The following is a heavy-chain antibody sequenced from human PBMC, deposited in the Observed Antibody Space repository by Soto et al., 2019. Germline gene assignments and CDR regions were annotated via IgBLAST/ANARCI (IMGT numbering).Heavy chain of an antibody. Sequence: QVQLVESGGGVVQPGRSLRLSCAASGFTFSSYGMHWVRQAPGKGLEWVAVIWYDGSNKYYADSVKGRFTISRDNSKNTLYLQMNSLRAEDTAVHYCARPYYDFWSGYPHYYYYYGMDVWGQGTTVTVSS. J-gene: IGHJ6*02. V-gene: IGHV3-33*01. CDR1: GFTFSSYG. CDR3: ARPYYDFWSGYPHYYYYYGMDV. CDR2: IWYDGSNK. D-gene: IGHD3-3*01.